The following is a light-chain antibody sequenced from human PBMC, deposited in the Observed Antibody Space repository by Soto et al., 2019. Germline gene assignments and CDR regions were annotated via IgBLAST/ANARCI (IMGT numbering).Light chain of an antibody. CDR1: SSNIGAGYD. Sequence: VLTQPPSVSGAPGQRVTISCTGTSSNIGAGYDVNWYQHLPGAAPKLLIYTNGNRPSGVPDRFSGSKSGTSASLAITGLQAEDEADYYCQSYDSGLSGSVFGGGTKLTVL. J-gene: IGLJ3*02. V-gene: IGLV1-40*01. CDR2: TNG. CDR3: QSYDSGLSGSV.